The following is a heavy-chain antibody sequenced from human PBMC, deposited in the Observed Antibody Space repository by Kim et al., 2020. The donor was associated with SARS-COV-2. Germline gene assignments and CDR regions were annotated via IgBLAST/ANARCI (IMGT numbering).Heavy chain of an antibody. V-gene: IGHV3-48*03. J-gene: IGHJ5*02. CDR3: ARDSRGYCSGGSCETNWFDP. D-gene: IGHD2-15*01. Sequence: GGSLRLSCAASGFTFSSYEMNWVRQAPGKGLEWVSYISSSGSTIYYADSVKGRFTISRDNAKNSLYLQMNSLRAEDTAVYYCARDSRGYCSGGSCETNWFDPWGQRTLVTVSS. CDR2: ISSSGSTI. CDR1: GFTFSSYE.